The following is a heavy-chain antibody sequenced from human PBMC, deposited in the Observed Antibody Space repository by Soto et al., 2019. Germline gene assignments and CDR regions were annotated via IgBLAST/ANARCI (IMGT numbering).Heavy chain of an antibody. J-gene: IGHJ5*02. V-gene: IGHV1-3*01. CDR1: GYTFTSYA. D-gene: IGHD6-19*01. Sequence: QVQLVQSGAEVKKPGASVKVSCKASGYTFTSYAMHWVRQAPGQRLEWMGWINAGNGNTKYSQKFQGRVTITRDTSASTAYMELSSLRSEDTAVYYCAAGSSSGWSQAFDPWGQGTLVTVSS. CDR3: AAGSSSGWSQAFDP. CDR2: INAGNGNT.